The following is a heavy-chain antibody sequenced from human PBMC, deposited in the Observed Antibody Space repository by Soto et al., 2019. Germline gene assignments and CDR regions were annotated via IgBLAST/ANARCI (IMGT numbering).Heavy chain of an antibody. Sequence: QVQLVESGGGVVQPGRSLRLSCAASGFTFSSYAMHWVRQAPGKGLEWVAVISYDGSNKYYADSVKGRFTISRDNSKNTLYLQMNSLRAEDTAVYYCAGGNCAGDCYFDYWGQGTLVTVSS. CDR2: ISYDGSNK. CDR1: GFTFSSYA. CDR3: AGGNCAGDCYFDY. V-gene: IGHV3-30-3*01. J-gene: IGHJ4*02. D-gene: IGHD2-21*02.